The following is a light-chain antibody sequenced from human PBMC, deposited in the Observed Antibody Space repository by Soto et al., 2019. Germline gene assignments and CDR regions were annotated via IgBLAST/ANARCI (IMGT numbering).Light chain of an antibody. CDR2: GAS. J-gene: IGKJ1*01. CDR1: QTISNY. Sequence: DIQMTQSPSSLSASVGDRVTITCRASQTISNYLNWYQQKPGKAPKLLMYGASNLQSGVPTRFSGSGSATAFTLTISRLQPEDFATYYCQQSYTNPRTFGQGTKVEMK. V-gene: IGKV1-39*01. CDR3: QQSYTNPRT.